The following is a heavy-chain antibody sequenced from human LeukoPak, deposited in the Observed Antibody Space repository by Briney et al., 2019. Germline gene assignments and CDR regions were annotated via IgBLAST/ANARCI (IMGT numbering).Heavy chain of an antibody. V-gene: IGHV4-38-2*02. CDR3: ASCSGWDYYYYYMDV. J-gene: IGHJ6*03. CDR1: GYSISSGYY. Sequence: PSETLSLTCTVSGYSISSGYYWGWIRQPPGKGLEWIGSIYHSGSTYYNPSLKSRVTISVDTSKNQFSLKLSSVTAADTAVYYCASCSGWDYYYYYMDVWGKGTTVTVSS. D-gene: IGHD6-19*01. CDR2: IYHSGST.